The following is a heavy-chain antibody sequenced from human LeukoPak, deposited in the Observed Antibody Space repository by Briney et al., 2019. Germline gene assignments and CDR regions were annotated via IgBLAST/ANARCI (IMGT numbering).Heavy chain of an antibody. CDR1: GFIVRSNY. CDR2: IYSGGST. Sequence: GGSLRLSCAASGFIVRSNYMSWVRQAPGKGLERVSVIYSGGSTYYADSVKGRFTISRDKSKNTLHLQMNSLRAEDTAVYYCVREQKDFWSGYHEIWGQGTLVTVSS. CDR3: VREQKDFWSGYHEI. V-gene: IGHV3-53*01. J-gene: IGHJ4*02. D-gene: IGHD3-3*01.